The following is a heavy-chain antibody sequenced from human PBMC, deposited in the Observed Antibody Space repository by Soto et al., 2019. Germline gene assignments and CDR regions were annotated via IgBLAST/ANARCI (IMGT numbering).Heavy chain of an antibody. CDR2: IYYNGNT. Sequence: SETLSLTCTVSGDSISSGGYYWGWIRQPPGKGLEWIGSIYYNGNTYYNPSLKSRVTISRDTSRNQFSLRLSSVTAADTAVYYCVSRLGYGYAMDVWGQGTTVTV. J-gene: IGHJ6*02. CDR1: GDSISSGGYY. D-gene: IGHD5-12*01. CDR3: VSRLGYGYAMDV. V-gene: IGHV4-39*01.